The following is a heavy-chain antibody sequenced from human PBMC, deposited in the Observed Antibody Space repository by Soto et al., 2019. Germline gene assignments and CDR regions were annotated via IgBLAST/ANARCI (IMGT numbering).Heavy chain of an antibody. J-gene: IGHJ1*01. CDR2: IKEDGSEK. V-gene: IGHV3-7*01. D-gene: IGHD6-13*01. CDR3: ARDLGSSWYPEYFQH. CDR1: GFTFSNYW. Sequence: GGSLRLSCAASGFTFSNYWMSWVRQAPGTGLEWVANIKEDGSEKNYVDSVKGRFTISRDNAKNSLYLQMNSLRAEDTAVYYCARDLGSSWYPEYFQHWGQGTLVTVSS.